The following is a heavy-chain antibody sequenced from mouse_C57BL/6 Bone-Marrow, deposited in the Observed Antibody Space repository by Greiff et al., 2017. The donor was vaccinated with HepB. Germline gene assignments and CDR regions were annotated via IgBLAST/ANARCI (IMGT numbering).Heavy chain of an antibody. CDR2: ISSGGSYT. D-gene: IGHD6-1*01. V-gene: IGHV5-6*01. CDR1: GFTFSSYG. J-gene: IGHJ4*01. CDR3: ARHSRPENYAMDY. Sequence: EVMLVESGGDLVKPGGSLKLSCAASGFTFSSYGMSWVRQTPDKRLEWVATISSGGSYTYYPDSVKGRFTISRDNAKNTLYLQMSSLKSEDTAMYYCARHSRPENYAMDYWGQGTSVTVSS.